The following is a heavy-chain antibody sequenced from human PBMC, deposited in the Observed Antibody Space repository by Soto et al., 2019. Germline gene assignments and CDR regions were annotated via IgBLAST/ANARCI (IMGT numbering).Heavy chain of an antibody. CDR3: ARTRIAVAGADAFDI. V-gene: IGHV4-59*08. J-gene: IGHJ3*02. D-gene: IGHD6-19*01. CDR2: IYYSGST. Sequence: QVQLQESGPGLVKPSETLSLTCTVSGGSISSYYWSWIRQPPGKGLEWIGYIYYSGSTNYNPSLQSRVTISVDTSKNQFSLKLSSVTAADTAVYYCARTRIAVAGADAFDIWGQGTMVTVSS. CDR1: GGSISSYY.